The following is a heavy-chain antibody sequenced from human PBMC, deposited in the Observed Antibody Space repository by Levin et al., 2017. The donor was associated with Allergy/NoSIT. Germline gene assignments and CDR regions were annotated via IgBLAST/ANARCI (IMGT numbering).Heavy chain of an antibody. CDR2: IYYSGST. CDR3: ARASTLYGHFDY. D-gene: IGHD2-2*01. Sequence: SETLSLTCTVSGGSISNSSYYWGWIRQPPGKGLEWIGSIYYSGSTYYNPSLKSRVTISVDTSKNQFSLKLSSVTAADTAVYYCARASTLYGHFDYWGQGALVTVSS. V-gene: IGHV4-39*07. CDR1: GGSISNSSYY. J-gene: IGHJ4*02.